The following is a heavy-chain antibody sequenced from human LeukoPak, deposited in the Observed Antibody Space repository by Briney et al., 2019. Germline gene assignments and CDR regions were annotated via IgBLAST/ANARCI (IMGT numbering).Heavy chain of an antibody. D-gene: IGHD4-17*01. CDR3: MSPMTTVPSRDY. CDR2: IRSKANSYAT. V-gene: IGHV3-73*01. J-gene: IGHJ4*02. CDR1: GFIFSGSD. Sequence: GGSLRLSCAAYGFIFSGSDMHWVRQASGKGLQWVGRIRSKANSYATAYAASVKGRFTISRDDSKNTAYLQMNSLKTEDTAVYYCMSPMTTVPSRDYWGQGTLVTVSS.